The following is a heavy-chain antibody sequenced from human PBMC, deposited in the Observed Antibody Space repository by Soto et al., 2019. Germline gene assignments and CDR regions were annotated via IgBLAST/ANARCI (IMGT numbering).Heavy chain of an antibody. V-gene: IGHV4-59*01. Sequence: SETLSLTCTVSGDSMTNYYWSWIRQPPGKGLEWIGNIQSSGSTNYDPSLKSRIIMSLDTAKNQFSLKLTSVTAADTAVYYCASLNYDYGRKYFDSWGHGTLVTVSS. CDR1: GDSMTNYY. CDR3: ASLNYDYGRKYFDS. J-gene: IGHJ4*01. CDR2: IQSSGST. D-gene: IGHD4-17*01.